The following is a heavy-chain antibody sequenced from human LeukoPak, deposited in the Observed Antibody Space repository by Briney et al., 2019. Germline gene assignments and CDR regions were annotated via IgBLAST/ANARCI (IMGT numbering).Heavy chain of an antibody. Sequence: SETLSLTCTVSGLSISIYYWSWIRPPPGKGLEWIGYIYYSGSTNYHPPLKSRVTISVDTSKNQCSLKLSSVTAADTAVYYCASVPAAAGTGGYYYYYMDVWGKGTTGTVSS. D-gene: IGHD6-13*01. CDR1: GLSISIYY. CDR2: IYYSGST. V-gene: IGHV4-59*01. J-gene: IGHJ6*03. CDR3: ASVPAAAGTGGYYYYYMDV.